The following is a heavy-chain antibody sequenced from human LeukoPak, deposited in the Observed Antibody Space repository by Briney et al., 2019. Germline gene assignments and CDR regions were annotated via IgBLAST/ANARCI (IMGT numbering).Heavy chain of an antibody. CDR2: ISYDGSNE. J-gene: IGHJ2*01. Sequence: GGSLRLSCAASGFTFSSYAMHWVRQAPGKGLEWVAVISYDGSNEYYADSVKGRFTFSRDNSKNTLFLQMNSLSDEDTAVYYCARGRPGYRGYNGPWYFDLWGRGTLVTVSS. D-gene: IGHD5-12*01. CDR3: ARGRPGYRGYNGPWYFDL. CDR1: GFTFSSYA. V-gene: IGHV3-30*04.